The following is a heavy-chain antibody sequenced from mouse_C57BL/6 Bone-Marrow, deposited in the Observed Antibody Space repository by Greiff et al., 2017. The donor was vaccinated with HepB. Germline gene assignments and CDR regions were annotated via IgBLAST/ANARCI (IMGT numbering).Heavy chain of an antibody. Sequence: VQLQQSGAELVRPGASVKLSCTASGFNIKDDYMHWVKQRPEQGLEWIGWIDPENGDTEYASKFQGKANITADTSSNTAYLQLSSLTSEDTAVYYCTTDLFDYWGQGTTLTVSS. CDR3: TTDLFDY. CDR1: GFNIKDDY. V-gene: IGHV14-4*01. CDR2: IDPENGDT. J-gene: IGHJ2*01.